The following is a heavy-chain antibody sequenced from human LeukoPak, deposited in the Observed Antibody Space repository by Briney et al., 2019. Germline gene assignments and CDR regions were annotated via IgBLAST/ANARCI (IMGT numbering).Heavy chain of an antibody. V-gene: IGHV1-69*05. CDR3: ARARYYYDSSGYYYPDY. J-gene: IGHJ4*02. CDR2: IIPIFGTA. CDR1: GGTFSSYA. Sequence: ASVKVSCKASGGTFSSYAISWVRQAPGQGLEWMGRIIPIFGTANYAQKFQGRVTITTDESTSTAYMELSSLRSEDTAVYYCARARYYYDSSGYYYPDYWGQGTLVTVSS. D-gene: IGHD3-22*01.